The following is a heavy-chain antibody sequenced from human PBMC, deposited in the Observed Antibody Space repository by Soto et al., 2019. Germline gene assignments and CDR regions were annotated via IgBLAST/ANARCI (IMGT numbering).Heavy chain of an antibody. D-gene: IGHD6-13*01. CDR2: IHYSGST. CDR1: GGSINNYY. J-gene: IGHJ4*02. Sequence: QVQLQESGPGLVKSSETLSLTCTVSGGSINNYYWSWIRQPPGKGLEWIGYIHYSGSTNYNPSLKSRVTISVDTSKNQFSLNLSSVTAADTAVYFCARTPGIAVAATRMWGHWGQGTLVTVSS. CDR3: ARTPGIAVAATRMWGH. V-gene: IGHV4-59*08.